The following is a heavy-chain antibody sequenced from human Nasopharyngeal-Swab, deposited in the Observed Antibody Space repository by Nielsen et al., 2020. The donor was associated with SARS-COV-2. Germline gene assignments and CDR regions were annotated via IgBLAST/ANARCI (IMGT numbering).Heavy chain of an antibody. CDR2: IYYSGST. CDR1: GGPISSGDYY. Sequence: SEPLPLTCTVFGGPISSGDYYWSWIRQPPGKGLEWIGNIYYSGSTYYNPSLKSRVTISVDTSKNQFSLKLSSVTAADTAVYYCARRAMIGPLGSFDIWGQGTMVTVSS. J-gene: IGHJ3*02. CDR3: ARRAMIGPLGSFDI. V-gene: IGHV4-30-4*01. D-gene: IGHD3-22*01.